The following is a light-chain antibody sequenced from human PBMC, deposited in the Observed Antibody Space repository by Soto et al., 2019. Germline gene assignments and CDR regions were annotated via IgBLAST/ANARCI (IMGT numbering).Light chain of an antibody. Sequence: EIVLTQSPGTLSLSPGERATLSCKASQIIAGSYLAWFQQKPGQAPRLLIYGASTRATDIPDRFSGSGSGRDFALTISRLEPEDFAVLFCQQYGSSPRITFGPGTIVDGK. CDR1: QIIAGSY. CDR2: GAS. CDR3: QQYGSSPRIT. J-gene: IGKJ3*01. V-gene: IGKV3-20*01.